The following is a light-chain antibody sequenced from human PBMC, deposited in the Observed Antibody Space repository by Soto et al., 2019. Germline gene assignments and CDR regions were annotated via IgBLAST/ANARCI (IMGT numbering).Light chain of an antibody. Sequence: QSALTQPPSASGSPGQSVTISCTGTSSDVGGYDYVSWYQQLPGKAPKLVIYEVNKRPSGVPERFSGSKSGNTASLTVSGLQAEDEADFYCQAWDSSTYVFGTGTKLTVL. CDR2: EVN. CDR3: QAWDSSTYV. V-gene: IGLV2-8*01. CDR1: SSDVGGYDY. J-gene: IGLJ1*01.